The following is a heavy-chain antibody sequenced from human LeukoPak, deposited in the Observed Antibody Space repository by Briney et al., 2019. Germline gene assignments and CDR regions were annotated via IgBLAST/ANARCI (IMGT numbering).Heavy chain of an antibody. CDR3: ARGGGSYGAWFDP. CDR2: VNPNSGGT. J-gene: IGHJ5*02. D-gene: IGHD1-26*01. CDR1: GYTFTGYY. Sequence: ASVTVSCKASGYTFTGYYMHWVRQAPGQGLEWMGWVNPNSGGTNYAQKSQGRVTMTRDTSISTAYMELSRLRSDDTAVYYCARGGGSYGAWFDPWGQGTLVTVSS. V-gene: IGHV1-2*02.